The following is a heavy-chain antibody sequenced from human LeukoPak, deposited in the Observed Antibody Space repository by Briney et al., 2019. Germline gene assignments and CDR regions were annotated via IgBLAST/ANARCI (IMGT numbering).Heavy chain of an antibody. V-gene: IGHV3-33*01. J-gene: IGHJ4*02. CDR2: IWYDGSNK. D-gene: IGHD6-13*01. Sequence: GGSLRLPCAASGFTFSSYGMHWVRQAPGKGLEWVAVIWYDGSNKYYADSVKGRFTISRDNSKNTLYLQMNSLRAEDTAVYYCAREIVIAAAVIDYWGQGTLVTVSS. CDR1: GFTFSSYG. CDR3: AREIVIAAAVIDY.